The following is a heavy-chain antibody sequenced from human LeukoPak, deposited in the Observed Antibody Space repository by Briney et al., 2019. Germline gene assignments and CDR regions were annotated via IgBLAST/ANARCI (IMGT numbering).Heavy chain of an antibody. V-gene: IGHV1-46*01. CDR1: GGTFSSYA. CDR3: ARGRAAAGKTFDY. Sequence: ASVKVSCKASGGTFSSYAISWVRQAPGQGLEWMGIINPSGGSTSYAQKFQGRVTMTRDMSTSTAYMELRSLRSDDTAVYYCARGRAAAGKTFDYWGQGTLVTVSS. J-gene: IGHJ4*02. D-gene: IGHD6-13*01. CDR2: INPSGGST.